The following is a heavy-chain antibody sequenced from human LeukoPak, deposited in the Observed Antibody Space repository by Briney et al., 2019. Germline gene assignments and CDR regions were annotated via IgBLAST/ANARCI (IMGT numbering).Heavy chain of an antibody. D-gene: IGHD3-22*01. V-gene: IGHV3-13*04. CDR3: ARARDSSGYNDAFDI. Sequence: GGSLRLSCAASGFIFSSYDMHWVRQATGKGLEWVSSIAIPGHTYYSGSVKGRFTISRENGENSLYLQMNSLRAEDTAVYYCARARDSSGYNDAFDIWGQGTMVTVSS. CDR1: GFIFSSYD. CDR2: IAIPGHT. J-gene: IGHJ3*02.